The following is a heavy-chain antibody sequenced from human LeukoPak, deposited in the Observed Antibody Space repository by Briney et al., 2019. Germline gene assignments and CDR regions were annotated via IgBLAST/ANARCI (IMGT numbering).Heavy chain of an antibody. J-gene: IGHJ6*02. V-gene: IGHV3-33*01. D-gene: IGHD2-2*01. CDR1: GFTFSSYG. Sequence: PGRSLRLSCAASGFTFSSYGMHWVRQAPGKGLEWVAVIWYDGSNKYYADSVKGRFTISRDNSKNTLYLQMNSLRAEDTAVYYCARDPARFANGPVVPAGDGMDVWGQGTTVTVSS. CDR3: ARDPARFANGPVVPAGDGMDV. CDR2: IWYDGSNK.